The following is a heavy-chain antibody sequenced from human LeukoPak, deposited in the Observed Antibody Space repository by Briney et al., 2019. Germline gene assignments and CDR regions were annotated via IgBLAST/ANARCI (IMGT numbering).Heavy chain of an antibody. V-gene: IGHV1-69*13. D-gene: IGHD6-6*01. Sequence: SVKGSCKASGGTFSSYAISWVRQAPGQGLEWMGGIITIFGTANYAQKFQGRVTITADESTSPAYMELSSLRSEDTAVYYCARVASSSYYFDYWGQGTLVTVSS. CDR3: ARVASSSYYFDY. J-gene: IGHJ4*02. CDR2: IITIFGTA. CDR1: GGTFSSYA.